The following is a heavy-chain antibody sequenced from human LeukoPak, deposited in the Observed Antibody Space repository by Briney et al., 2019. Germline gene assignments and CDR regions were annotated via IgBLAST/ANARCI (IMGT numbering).Heavy chain of an antibody. J-gene: IGHJ4*02. V-gene: IGHV4-4*02. D-gene: IGHD1-26*01. CDR1: GGSISSTDW. CDR3: ALGAHVGDY. CDR2: ISHSGRI. Sequence: SETLSLTCAVSGGSISSTDWWSWVRQPPGKGLEWIGEISHSGRINYNPSLTSRVAMSVDKSKNQFSLKLSSVTAADTAVYYCALGAHVGDYWGQGTLVTVSS.